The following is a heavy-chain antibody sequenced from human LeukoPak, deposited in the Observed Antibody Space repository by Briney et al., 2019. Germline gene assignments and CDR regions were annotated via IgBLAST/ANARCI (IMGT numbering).Heavy chain of an antibody. V-gene: IGHV4-4*07. Sequence: SETLSLTCTVSGGSISSYYWSWIRQPAGKGLEWIGRIYTSGSTNYNPSLKSRVTIAVDTSKNQFSLKLSSVTAADTAVYYCARSPIAAAGPEGAFDIWGQGTMVTVSS. CDR2: IYTSGST. CDR3: ARSPIAAAGPEGAFDI. J-gene: IGHJ3*02. D-gene: IGHD6-13*01. CDR1: GGSISSYY.